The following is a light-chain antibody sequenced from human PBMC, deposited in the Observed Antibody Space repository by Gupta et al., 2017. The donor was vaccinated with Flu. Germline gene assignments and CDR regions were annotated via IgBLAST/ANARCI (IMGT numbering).Light chain of an antibody. CDR3: QTWGTGIVV. CDR1: SGHINYA. Sequence: QLVLPQSPSASASLGASVKFTCTLDSGHINYAIEWHQQQPEKGPRYLMKLNSDGSHNKGDGIPDRFSDSSSGADRYLTISILQSEDEDDYYCQTWGTGIVVFGGGTKLTVL. CDR2: LNSDGSH. V-gene: IGLV4-69*01. J-gene: IGLJ2*01.